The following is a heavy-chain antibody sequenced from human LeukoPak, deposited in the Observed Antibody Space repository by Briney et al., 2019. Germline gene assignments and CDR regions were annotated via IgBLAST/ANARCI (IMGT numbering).Heavy chain of an antibody. Sequence: AGGSLRLSCAASGFSFSTYAMSWVRQAPGKGLEWVSGVNGNGGSTSYADSVKGRFTIFRDNSKNTLYLQVNSLRAEDTAVYYCASNLGARNAFDIWGQGTMVTVSS. CDR2: VNGNGGST. V-gene: IGHV3-23*01. CDR1: GFSFSTYA. CDR3: ASNLGARNAFDI. D-gene: IGHD1-1*01. J-gene: IGHJ3*02.